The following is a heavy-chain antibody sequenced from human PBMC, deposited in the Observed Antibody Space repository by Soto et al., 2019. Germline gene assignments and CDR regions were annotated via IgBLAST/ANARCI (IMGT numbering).Heavy chain of an antibody. V-gene: IGHV4-61*01. CDR3: ARMNTAKYYFDH. Sequence: PSETLSLTCTVSGGSVSSGSYYWSWIRQPPGKGLEWIGYIYYSGSTNYNPSLKSRVTISVDTSKNQFSLKLSSVTAADTAGYYSARMNTAKYYFDHWAQGTLVIVTA. CDR1: GGSVSSGSYY. D-gene: IGHD4-17*01. CDR2: IYYSGST. J-gene: IGHJ4*02.